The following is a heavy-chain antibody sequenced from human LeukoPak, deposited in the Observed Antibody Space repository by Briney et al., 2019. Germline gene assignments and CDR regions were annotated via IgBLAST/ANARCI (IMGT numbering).Heavy chain of an antibody. J-gene: IGHJ5*02. D-gene: IGHD6-13*01. Sequence: SGPTLVKPTQTLTLTCTFSGFSLSTSGVGVGWIRQPPGKALEWLALIYWDDDKRYSPSLKSRLTITKDTSKNQVVLTMTNMDPVDTATYYCAHSSKTTKAKLVAAAGTWFDPWGQGTLVTVSS. V-gene: IGHV2-5*02. CDR2: IYWDDDK. CDR3: AHSSKTTKAKLVAAAGTWFDP. CDR1: GFSLSTSGVG.